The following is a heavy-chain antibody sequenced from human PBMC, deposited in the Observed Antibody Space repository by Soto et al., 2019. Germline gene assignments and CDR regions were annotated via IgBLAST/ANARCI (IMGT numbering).Heavy chain of an antibody. CDR3: ARDLLAANY. CDR2: INPNGVST. Sequence: QVQLVQSGAEVKKPGASVKLSCKASGYTFTSSYVHWVRQPPGQGLEWVAIINPNGVSTNYAQEFQGRVTVTRDTSTSTVFMELSSLHSDDTAVYYCARDLLAANYWGQGTLVTVSS. D-gene: IGHD2-15*01. V-gene: IGHV1-46*01. CDR1: GYTFTSSY. J-gene: IGHJ4*02.